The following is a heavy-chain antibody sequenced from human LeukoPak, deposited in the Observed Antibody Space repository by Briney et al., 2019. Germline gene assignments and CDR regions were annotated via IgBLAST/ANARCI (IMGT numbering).Heavy chain of an antibody. V-gene: IGHV4-4*02. J-gene: IGHJ4*02. CDR3: ARGDGSGTYYRYFDY. CDR1: GVSISSSTW. Sequence: PSETLSLTCAVSGVSISSSTWWSWVRQPPGKGLEWIGEISHSASTNYSPSLKSRVTISVDKSKNQSSLNLSSVTAADTAVYYCARGDGSGTYYRYFDYWGQGTLVTVSS. D-gene: IGHD3-10*01. CDR2: ISHSAST.